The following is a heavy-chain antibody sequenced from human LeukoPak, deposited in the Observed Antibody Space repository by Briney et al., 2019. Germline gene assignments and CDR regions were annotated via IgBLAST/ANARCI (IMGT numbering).Heavy chain of an antibody. CDR1: GFIFSTNA. Sequence: LGGSLRLSCAASGFIFSTNAMHWVRQASGKGLEWLAVVSYDGPNKYYADSVGGRFTISRDNSKNTVYLQMNSLRGEDTAVYYGARYSGGSGWRGRMDVWGQGTTVTVSS. J-gene: IGHJ6*02. V-gene: IGHV3-30-3*01. D-gene: IGHD2-15*01. CDR3: ARYSGGSGWRGRMDV. CDR2: VSYDGPNK.